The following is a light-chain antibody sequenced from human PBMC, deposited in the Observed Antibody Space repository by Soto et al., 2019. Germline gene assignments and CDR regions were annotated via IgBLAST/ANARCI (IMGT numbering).Light chain of an antibody. Sequence: EVVMTQSPATLSVSPGEGVTLSCRANQGIGDTLAWYQHKPGQTPRLLISDASNRATGIPVRFSGSGFGTDFTLTISSLEAEDSAVYYCQQRSNWPSITFGQGTRLEIK. CDR1: QGIGDT. V-gene: IGKV3-11*01. CDR3: QQRSNWPSIT. CDR2: DAS. J-gene: IGKJ5*01.